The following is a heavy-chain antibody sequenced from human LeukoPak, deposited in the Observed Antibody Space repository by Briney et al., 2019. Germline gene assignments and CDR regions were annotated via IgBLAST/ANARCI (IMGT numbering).Heavy chain of an antibody. Sequence: GASVKVSCKASGYTFTGYYMHWVRQAPGQGLEWMGWINPNSGGTNYAQKFQGRVTMTRDTSISTAYMELSRLKSDDTAVYYCARGVDYYDSGSYYYWFDPWGQGTLVTVSS. J-gene: IGHJ5*02. CDR3: ARGVDYYDSGSYYYWFDP. CDR1: GYTFTGYY. D-gene: IGHD3-22*01. V-gene: IGHV1-2*02. CDR2: INPNSGGT.